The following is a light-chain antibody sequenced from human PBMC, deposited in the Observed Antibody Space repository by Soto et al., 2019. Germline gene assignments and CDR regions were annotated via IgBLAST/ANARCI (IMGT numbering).Light chain of an antibody. Sequence: NFMLTQPHSVSESPGKTVTISCTRSSGSIASDYVQWYLQRPGSAPTTVIYEDNQRPSGVPDRFSGSIDSSSNSASLTISGLKTDDEADYYCQSYDSNTYVVFGGGSKLTVL. CDR3: QSYDSNTYVV. V-gene: IGLV6-57*04. CDR1: SGSIASDY. CDR2: EDN. J-gene: IGLJ2*01.